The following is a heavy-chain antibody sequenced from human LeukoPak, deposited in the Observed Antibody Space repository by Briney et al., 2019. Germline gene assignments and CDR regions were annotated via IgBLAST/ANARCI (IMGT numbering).Heavy chain of an antibody. CDR2: ISGSGGST. D-gene: IGHD2-15*01. V-gene: IGHV3-23*01. Sequence: GGSLRLSCAASGFTFSSYAMSWVRQAPGKGLEWVSAISGSGGSTHYADSVKGRFTISRDSSKNTLYLQMNSLRAEDTAVYYCAKDRVVVVAATRFDYWGQGTLVTVSS. CDR1: GFTFSSYA. J-gene: IGHJ4*02. CDR3: AKDRVVVVAATRFDY.